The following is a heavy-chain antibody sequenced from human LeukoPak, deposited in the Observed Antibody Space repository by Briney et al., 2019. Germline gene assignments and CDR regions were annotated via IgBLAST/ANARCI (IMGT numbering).Heavy chain of an antibody. J-gene: IGHJ4*02. CDR1: GFTFSSYA. V-gene: IGHV3-23*01. Sequence: GGSLRLSCAASGFTFSSYAMSWVRQAPGKGLAWVSAISGSGGRTYYEDSVKGRCTISRDNSKNTLYLQMNSLRAEDTAVYYCAKDLITMVRGVYFDYWGQGTLVTVSS. CDR3: AKDLITMVRGVYFDY. CDR2: ISGSGGRT. D-gene: IGHD3-10*01.